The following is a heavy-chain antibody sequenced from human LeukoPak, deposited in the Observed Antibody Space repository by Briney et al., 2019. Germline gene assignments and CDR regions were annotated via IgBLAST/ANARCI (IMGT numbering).Heavy chain of an antibody. CDR2: ITNDGSST. CDR1: GLTFSSHW. J-gene: IGHJ4*02. V-gene: IGHV3-74*01. CDR3: AKVPESGGDLLFDY. D-gene: IGHD2-21*02. Sequence: GGSLRLSCAASGLTFSSHWMHWVRQAPGKGLVWVSRITNDGSSTTYADSVKGRFTISRDNSKNTLYLQMNSLRAEDTAVYYCAKVPESGGDLLFDYWGQGTLVTVSS.